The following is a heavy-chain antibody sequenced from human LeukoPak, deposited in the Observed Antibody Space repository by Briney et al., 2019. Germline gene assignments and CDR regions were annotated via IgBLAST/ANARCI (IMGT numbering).Heavy chain of an antibody. CDR2: IKQDGSEK. CDR3: ARDKYYDRYFDS. Sequence: PGGSLRLSCVASGLTFNSNWMSWVRQAPGKGLEWVANIKQDGSEKYYVDSVKGRFTISRDNAKNSVSLQMNSLRVEDTAVYYCARDKYYDRYFDSWGQGTLVTVSS. CDR1: GLTFNSNW. J-gene: IGHJ4*02. V-gene: IGHV3-7*01. D-gene: IGHD3-22*01.